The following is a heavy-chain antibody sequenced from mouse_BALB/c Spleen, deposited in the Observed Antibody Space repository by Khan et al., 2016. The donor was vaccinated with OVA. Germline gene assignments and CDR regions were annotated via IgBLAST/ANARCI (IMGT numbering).Heavy chain of an antibody. CDR3: ARSNNYYYDSIDY. Sequence: QVQLKESGAELVRPGVSVKISCKGSGYTFTDYAIHWVKQSHVKSLEWIGIISTFYGDANYNQKFMGKATMTVAKSSSTVYMELARLTSEDSAIYDCARSNNYYYDSIDYWGQGTSVTVSS. V-gene: IGHV1S137*01. D-gene: IGHD1-3*01. J-gene: IGHJ4*01. CDR2: ISTFYGDA. CDR1: GYTFTDYA.